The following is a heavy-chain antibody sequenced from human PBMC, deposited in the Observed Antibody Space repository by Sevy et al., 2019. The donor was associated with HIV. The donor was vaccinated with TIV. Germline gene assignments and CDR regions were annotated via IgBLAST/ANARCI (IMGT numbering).Heavy chain of an antibody. CDR3: AKEYRIAVDGTVAFDF. V-gene: IGHV3-23*01. CDR1: GFTFSSYP. D-gene: IGHD6-19*01. J-gene: IGHJ3*01. Sequence: GGSLRLSCAASGFTFSSYPMSWVRQAPGKGLEWVSAIGGSGFDTYYGDSVKGRFIICRENSKNTVHLQMNSLRAEDTATYFWAKEYRIAVDGTVAFDFWGQGTMVTVSS. CDR2: IGGSGFDT.